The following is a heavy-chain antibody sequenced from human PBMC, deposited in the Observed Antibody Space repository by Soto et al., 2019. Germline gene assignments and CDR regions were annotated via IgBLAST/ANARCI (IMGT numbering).Heavy chain of an antibody. CDR1: GFTFSSYA. CDR2: ISGSGGST. Sequence: GGSLRLSCAASGFTFSSYAMSWVRQAPGKGLEWVSAISGSGGSTCYTDSVMGRITISRDNSKNTLYLQMNSLRAEDTDVYDGANTDPLGVVIEFDNWGQGTMVTVSS. CDR3: ANTDPLGVVIEFDN. D-gene: IGHD3-3*01. J-gene: IGHJ3*02. V-gene: IGHV3-23*01.